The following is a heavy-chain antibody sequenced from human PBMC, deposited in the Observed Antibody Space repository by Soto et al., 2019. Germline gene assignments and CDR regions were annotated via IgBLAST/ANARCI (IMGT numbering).Heavy chain of an antibody. D-gene: IGHD2-15*01. Sequence: QVQLVESGGGVVQPGRSLRLSCAASGFSFSSYVMYWVRQAPGKGLEWVAFISYDGSNKYYVDSVKGRFTISRDNCKNTLYLQINSLRAEDTAVYSCARDLLGYCSGGSCYSGYAFDIWGQGTMVTVS. J-gene: IGHJ3*02. CDR2: ISYDGSNK. CDR1: GFSFSSYV. V-gene: IGHV3-30-3*01. CDR3: ARDLLGYCSGGSCYSGYAFDI.